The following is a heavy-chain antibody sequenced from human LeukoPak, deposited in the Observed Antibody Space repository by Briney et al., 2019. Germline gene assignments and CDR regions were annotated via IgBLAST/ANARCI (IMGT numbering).Heavy chain of an antibody. J-gene: IGHJ3*02. CDR1: GLTFSSHW. D-gene: IGHD3-22*01. V-gene: IGHV3-74*01. CDR3: AKDLSITMIVGDQTDAFDI. CDR2: ITNDGSST. Sequence: GGSLRLSCAASGLTFSSHWMHWVRQAPGKGLVWVSRITNDGSSTTYADSVKGRFTISRDNAKNMLYLQVNSLRAEDTAVYYCAKDLSITMIVGDQTDAFDIWGQGTMVTVSS.